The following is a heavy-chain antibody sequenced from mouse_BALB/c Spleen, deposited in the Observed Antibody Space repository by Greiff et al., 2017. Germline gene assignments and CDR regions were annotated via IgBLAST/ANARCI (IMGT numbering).Heavy chain of an antibody. D-gene: IGHD1-2*01. CDR3: ARNGGGTMDY. CDR1: GFTFSSFG. Sequence: EVNVVESGGGLVQPGGSRKLSCAASGFTFSSFGMHWVRQAPEKGLEWVAYISSGSSTIYYADTVKGRFTISRDNPKNTLFLQMTSLRSEDTAMYYCARNGGGTMDYWGQGTSVTVSS. V-gene: IGHV5-17*02. CDR2: ISSGSSTI. J-gene: IGHJ4*01.